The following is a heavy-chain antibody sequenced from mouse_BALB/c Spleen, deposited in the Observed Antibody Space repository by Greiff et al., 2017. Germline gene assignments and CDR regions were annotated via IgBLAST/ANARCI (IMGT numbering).Heavy chain of an antibody. V-gene: IGHV5-17*02. CDR3: ARGYDYDAMDY. CDR1: GFTFSSFG. Sequence: EVHLVESGGGLVQPGGSRKLSCAASGFTFSSFGMHWVRQAPEKGLEWVAYISSGSSTIYYADTVKGRFTISRDNPKNTLFLQMTSLRSEDTAMYYCARGYDYDAMDYWGQGTSVTVSA. J-gene: IGHJ4*01. CDR2: ISSGSSTI. D-gene: IGHD2-10*02.